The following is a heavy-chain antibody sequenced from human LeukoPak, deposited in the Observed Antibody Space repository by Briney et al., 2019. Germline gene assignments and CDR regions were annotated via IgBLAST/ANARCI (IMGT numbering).Heavy chain of an antibody. CDR3: ARAGYDPVAFDY. D-gene: IGHD2-2*01. CDR1: GFTFSSYS. CDR2: ISSSSSYI. V-gene: IGHV3-21*01. J-gene: IGHJ4*02. Sequence: GGSLRLSCAASGFTFSSYSTNWVRQAPGKGLEWVSSISSSSSYIYYADSVKGRFTISRDNAKNSLYLQMNSLRAEDTAVYYCARAGYDPVAFDYWGQGTLVTVSS.